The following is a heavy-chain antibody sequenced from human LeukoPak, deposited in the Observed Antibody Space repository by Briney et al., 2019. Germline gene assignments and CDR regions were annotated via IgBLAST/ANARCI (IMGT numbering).Heavy chain of an antibody. Sequence: GGSLRLSCAASGFTFSNYAMHWVRQAPGKGLEYVSAISSNGGSTYYANSVKGRFTISRDNCKNTLYLQMGSLRAEDMAVYYCARDLRLKELAYCGGDCLDYWGQGTLVTVSS. CDR2: ISSNGGST. CDR3: ARDLRLKELAYCGGDCLDY. V-gene: IGHV3-64*01. J-gene: IGHJ4*02. CDR1: GFTFSNYA. D-gene: IGHD2-21*02.